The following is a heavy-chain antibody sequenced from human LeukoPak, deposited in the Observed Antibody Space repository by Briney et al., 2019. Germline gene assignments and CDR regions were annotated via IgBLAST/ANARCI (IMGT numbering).Heavy chain of an antibody. CDR1: GGSISSYY. Sequence: SETLSLTCTVSGGSISSYYWSWIRQPAGKGLEWIGRIYTSGSTNYNPSLKSRVTISVDTSKNQFSLKLSSVTAADTAVYYCARDHYPSRAFDIWGQGTMVTVSS. V-gene: IGHV4-4*07. J-gene: IGHJ3*02. D-gene: IGHD1-26*01. CDR3: ARDHYPSRAFDI. CDR2: IYTSGST.